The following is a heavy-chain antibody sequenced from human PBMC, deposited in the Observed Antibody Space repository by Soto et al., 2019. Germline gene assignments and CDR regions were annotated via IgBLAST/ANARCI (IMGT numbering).Heavy chain of an antibody. D-gene: IGHD3-10*01. CDR3: AKSGQEGTVVRGADY. Sequence: QVQLVESGGGVVQPGRSLRLSCAASGFTFSSYGMHWVRQAPGKGLEWVAVISYDGSNKYYADSVKGRFTISRDNSKNTLYLQMNSLRAEDTAVYYCAKSGQEGTVVRGADYWGQGTRVTVSS. J-gene: IGHJ4*02. CDR2: ISYDGSNK. CDR1: GFTFSSYG. V-gene: IGHV3-30*18.